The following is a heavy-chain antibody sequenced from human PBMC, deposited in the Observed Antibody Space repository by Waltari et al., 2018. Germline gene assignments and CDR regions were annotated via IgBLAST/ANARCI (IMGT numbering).Heavy chain of an antibody. CDR2: MNPNSGNT. CDR1: GYTFTSYD. CDR3: ARVDTAMVRHYYGMDV. J-gene: IGHJ6*02. V-gene: IGHV1-8*03. Sequence: PGASVKVSCKASGYTFTSYDINWVRQATGQGLEWMGWMNPNSGNTGYAQKFQGRVTITRNTSISTAYMELSSLRSEDTAVYYCARVDTAMVRHYYGMDVWGQGTTVTVSS. D-gene: IGHD5-18*01.